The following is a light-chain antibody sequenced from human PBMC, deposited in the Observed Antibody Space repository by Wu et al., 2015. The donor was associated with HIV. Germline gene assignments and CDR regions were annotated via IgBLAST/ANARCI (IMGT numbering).Light chain of an antibody. CDR1: QNINSW. J-gene: IGKJ4*01. CDR2: KAS. Sequence: DIQMTQSPSSLSASVGDRVTITCRASQNINSWLAWYQQKPGKAPKLLIYKASSLQSGVPSRFSGSGSGTEFTLSISSLQPDDFATYYCQQYDTYCVFGGGTERWRSN. V-gene: IGKV1-5*03. CDR3: QQYDTYCV.